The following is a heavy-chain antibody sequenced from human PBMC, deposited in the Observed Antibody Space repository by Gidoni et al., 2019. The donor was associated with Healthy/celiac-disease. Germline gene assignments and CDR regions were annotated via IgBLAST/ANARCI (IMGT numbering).Heavy chain of an antibody. V-gene: IGHV1-69*01. Sequence: GTFSSYAISWVRQAPGQGLEWMGGIIPIFGTANYAQKFQGRVTITADESTSTAYMELSSLRSEDTAVYYCARTWFGEPYGMDVWGQGTTVTVSS. CDR2: IIPIFGTA. CDR3: ARTWFGEPYGMDV. CDR1: GTFSSYA. J-gene: IGHJ6*02. D-gene: IGHD3-10*01.